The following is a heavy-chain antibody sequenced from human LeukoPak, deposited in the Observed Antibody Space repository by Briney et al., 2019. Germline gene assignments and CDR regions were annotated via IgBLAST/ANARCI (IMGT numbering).Heavy chain of an antibody. CDR3: ARFITVVTSGAFDI. D-gene: IGHD4-23*01. V-gene: IGHV3-7*05. J-gene: IGHJ3*02. Sequence: LPGVPLRLSCGACVFIFNSYWLLCVRQAPGKALEGVANIKQDGSEKYYLDSVKGRFTISRDNAKNSLYLQMNSLRAEDTAVYYCARFITVVTSGAFDIWGQGTMVTVSS. CDR2: IKQDGSEK. CDR1: VFIFNSYW.